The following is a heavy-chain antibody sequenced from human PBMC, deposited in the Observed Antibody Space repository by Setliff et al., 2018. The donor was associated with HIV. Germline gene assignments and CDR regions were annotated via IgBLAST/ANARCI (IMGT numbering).Heavy chain of an antibody. CDR2: IYHSGST. J-gene: IGHJ4*02. CDR3: ARGFRFEGAFDY. D-gene: IGHD1-26*01. V-gene: IGHV4-38-2*01. CDR1: GYSISSGFY. Sequence: PSETLSLTCAVSGYSISSGFYWGWIRQPPGKGLEWIGGIYHSGSTYYNPSLRSRVTISVDTSKNQFSLKVNSVTAADTAVYFCARGFRFEGAFDYWGQGTLVTVSS.